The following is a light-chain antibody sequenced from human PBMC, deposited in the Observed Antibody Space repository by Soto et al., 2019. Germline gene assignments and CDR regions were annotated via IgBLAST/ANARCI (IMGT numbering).Light chain of an antibody. CDR3: VSYTSSTTYV. CDR2: DVA. CDR1: SSDVGGSNF. J-gene: IGLJ1*01. V-gene: IGLV2-14*03. Sequence: QSALTQPASVSDSPGQSITISCTGTSSDVGGSNFVSWYQQHPGKPPKLIIYDVANRPSGVSNRFSGSKSGSTASLIISRLQTEDEADYYCVSYTSSTTYVFGTGIQLTVL.